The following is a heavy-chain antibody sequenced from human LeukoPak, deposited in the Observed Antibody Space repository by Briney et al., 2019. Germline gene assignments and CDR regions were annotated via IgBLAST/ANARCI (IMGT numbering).Heavy chain of an antibody. CDR1: GYTFTSYY. CDR2: INPSGGST. V-gene: IGHV1-46*01. CDR3: ARERYSGYDSGSYYYYGMDV. D-gene: IGHD5-12*01. J-gene: IGHJ6*02. Sequence: ASVKVSCKASGYTFTSYYMHWVRQAPGQGLEWMGIINPSGGSTSYTQKFQGRVTMTRDTSTSTVYMELSSLRSEDTAVYYCARERYSGYDSGSYYYYGMDVWGQGTTVTVSS.